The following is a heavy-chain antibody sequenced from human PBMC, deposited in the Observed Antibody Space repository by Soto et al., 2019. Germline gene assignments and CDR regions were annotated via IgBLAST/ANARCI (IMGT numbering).Heavy chain of an antibody. CDR1: GGTFSSYA. CDR3: ARDTPGIVVVPAAIGANYYGMDV. J-gene: IGHJ6*02. D-gene: IGHD2-2*02. Sequence: EASVKVSCKASGGTFSSYAISWVRQAPGQGLEWMGGIIPIFGTANYAQKFQGRVTITADESTSTAYMELSSLRSEDTAVYYCARDTPGIVVVPAAIGANYYGMDVWGQGTTVTVSS. CDR2: IIPIFGTA. V-gene: IGHV1-69*13.